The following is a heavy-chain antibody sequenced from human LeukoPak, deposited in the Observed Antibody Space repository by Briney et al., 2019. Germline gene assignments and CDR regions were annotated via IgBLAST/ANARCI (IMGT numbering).Heavy chain of an antibody. Sequence: PGGSLRLSCAASGFTFSSYGMHWVRQAPGKGLEWVAVIWYDGSNKYYGDSVKGRFTVSRDNSNNTLYLQMNSLRAEDTAVYYCARRRDYCSGGSCYSFDYWGQGTLVTVSS. V-gene: IGHV3-33*01. D-gene: IGHD2-15*01. CDR1: GFTFSSYG. CDR2: IWYDGSNK. J-gene: IGHJ4*02. CDR3: ARRRDYCSGGSCYSFDY.